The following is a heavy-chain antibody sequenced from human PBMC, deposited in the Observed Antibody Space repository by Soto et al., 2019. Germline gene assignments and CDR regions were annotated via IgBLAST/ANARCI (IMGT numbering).Heavy chain of an antibody. CDR1: GFTFSSYS. CDR3: ARVIWSGHLTSDL. V-gene: IGHV3-48*02. J-gene: IGHJ5*02. D-gene: IGHD3-3*01. Sequence: GSLRLSCAASGFTFSSYSMNWVRQAPGKGREWVSYISSSSSTIYYADSVKGRFTISRDNAKNSLYLQMNSLRDEDTAVYYCARVIWSGHLTSDLWGQGTLVTVSS. CDR2: ISSSSSTI.